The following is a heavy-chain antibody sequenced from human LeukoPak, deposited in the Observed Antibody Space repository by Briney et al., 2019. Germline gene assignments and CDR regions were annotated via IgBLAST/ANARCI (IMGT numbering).Heavy chain of an antibody. J-gene: IGHJ5*02. CDR1: GGSISSYY. D-gene: IGHD3-10*01. CDR2: IYYSGST. V-gene: IGHV4-59*01. CDR3: ASISMVRGVIAFDP. Sequence: SETLSLTCTVYGGSISSYYWSWIRQPPGKGLEWIGYIYYSGSTNYNPSLKSRVTISVDTSKNQFSLKLSSVTAADTAVYYCASISMVRGVIAFDPWGQGTLVTVSS.